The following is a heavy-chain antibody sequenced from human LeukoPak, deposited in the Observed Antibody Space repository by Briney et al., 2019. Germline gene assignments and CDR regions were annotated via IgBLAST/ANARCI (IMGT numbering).Heavy chain of an antibody. CDR1: GFTFSSYS. D-gene: IGHD6-19*01. V-gene: IGHV3-21*01. CDR2: ISSSGTYK. J-gene: IGHJ4*02. Sequence: PGASLRLSCAVSGFTFSSYSMSWVRQAPGKGLEWVSPISSSGTYKYYADSVKGRFTISRDNAKNSLYLQMNSLRAEDTAVYYCAKGKDSVAGATNDYWGQGTLVTVSS. CDR3: AKGKDSVAGATNDY.